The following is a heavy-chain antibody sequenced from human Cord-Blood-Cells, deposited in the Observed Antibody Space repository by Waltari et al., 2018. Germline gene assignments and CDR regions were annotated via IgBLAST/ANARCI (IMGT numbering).Heavy chain of an antibody. D-gene: IGHD3-22*01. CDR2: IIPILGIA. CDR1: GGTFSSYA. V-gene: IGHV1-69*10. J-gene: IGHJ4*02. Sequence: VQLVQSGAEVKKPGSSVKVSCKASGGTFSSYAISWVRQAPGQGLEWMGGIIPILGIANYAQKFQGRVTITADKSTSTAYMELSSLRSEDTAVYYCARDLDYYDSSGYYYFDYWGQGTLVTVSS. CDR3: ARDLDYYDSSGYYYFDY.